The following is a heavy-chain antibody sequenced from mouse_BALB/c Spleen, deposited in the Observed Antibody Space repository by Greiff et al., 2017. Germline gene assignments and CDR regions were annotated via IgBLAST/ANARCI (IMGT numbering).Heavy chain of an antibody. V-gene: IGHV2-9*02. D-gene: IGHD2-14*01. J-gene: IGHJ4*01. CDR1: GFSLTSYG. Sequence: QVQLQQSGPGLVAPSQSLSITCTVSGFSLTSYGVHWVRQPPGKGLEWLGVIWAGGSTNYNSALMSRLSISKDNSKSQVFLKMNSLQTDDTAMYYCAREGRYDPFYYAMDYWGQGTSVTVSS. CDR3: AREGRYDPFYYAMDY. CDR2: IWAGGST.